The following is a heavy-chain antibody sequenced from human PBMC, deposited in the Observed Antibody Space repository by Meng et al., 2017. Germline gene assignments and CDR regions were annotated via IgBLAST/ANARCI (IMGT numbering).Heavy chain of an antibody. Sequence: GGSLRLSCAASGFTFSSYAVSWVRQAPGKGLEWVSAISGSGGSTYYADSVKGRFTISRDNSKNTLYLQMNSLRAEDTAVYYCAKVDYGDSEYYFDYWGQGTLVTVSS. V-gene: IGHV3-23*01. CDR3: AKVDYGDSEYYFDY. CDR1: GFTFSSYA. CDR2: ISGSGGST. J-gene: IGHJ4*02. D-gene: IGHD4-17*01.